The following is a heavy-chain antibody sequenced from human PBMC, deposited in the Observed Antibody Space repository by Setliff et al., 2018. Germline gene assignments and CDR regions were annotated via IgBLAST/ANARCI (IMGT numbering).Heavy chain of an antibody. Sequence: LRLSCAASGFTFSSYAMHWVRQAPGKGLEWVAVISYDGSNKYYADSVKGRFTISRDNSKNTLYLQMNSLRAEDTAVYYCARDWRDYGAMGYWGQGTLVTVSS. J-gene: IGHJ4*02. CDR1: GFTFSSYA. D-gene: IGHD4-17*01. CDR2: ISYDGSNK. V-gene: IGHV3-30*04. CDR3: ARDWRDYGAMGY.